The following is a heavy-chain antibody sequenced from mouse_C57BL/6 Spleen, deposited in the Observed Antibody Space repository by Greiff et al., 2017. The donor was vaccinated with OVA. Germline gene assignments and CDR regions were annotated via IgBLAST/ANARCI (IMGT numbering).Heavy chain of an antibody. J-gene: IGHJ3*01. CDR3: ARGGYGSSYGWFAY. CDR1: GYTFTSYW. CDR2: IYPGSGST. Sequence: VQLQQPGAELVKPGASVKMSCKASGYTFTSYWITWVKQRPGQGLEWIGDIYPGSGSTNYNEKFKSKATLTVDTSSSTAYMQLSSLTSEDSAVYYCARGGYGSSYGWFAYWGQGTLVTVSA. V-gene: IGHV1-55*01. D-gene: IGHD1-1*01.